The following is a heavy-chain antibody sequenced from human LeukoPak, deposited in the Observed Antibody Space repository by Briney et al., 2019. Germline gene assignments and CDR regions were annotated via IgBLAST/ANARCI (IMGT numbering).Heavy chain of an antibody. Sequence: PSETLSLTCAVYGGSFSGYYWSWIRQPPGKGLEWIGEINHSGSTNYNPSLKSRVTISVDTSKNQFSLKLSSVTAADTAVYYCARDHSELRATNCYYYYMDVWGKGTTVTISS. V-gene: IGHV4-34*01. D-gene: IGHD1-26*01. CDR3: ARDHSELRATNCYYYYMDV. CDR1: GGSFSGYY. J-gene: IGHJ6*03. CDR2: INHSGST.